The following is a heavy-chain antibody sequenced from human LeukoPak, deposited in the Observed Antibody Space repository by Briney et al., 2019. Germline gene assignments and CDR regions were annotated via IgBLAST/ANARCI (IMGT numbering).Heavy chain of an antibody. Sequence: QPGGSLRLSCAAPGFTFSSYAMSWVRQAPGKGLEWVSATRGSGGSTYYADSVKGRFTISRDNSKNTLYLQMNSLRAEDMAVYYCATHSSWQPNWFDPWGQGTLVTVSS. V-gene: IGHV3-23*01. D-gene: IGHD6-13*01. CDR3: ATHSSWQPNWFDP. J-gene: IGHJ5*02. CDR2: TRGSGGST. CDR1: GFTFSSYA.